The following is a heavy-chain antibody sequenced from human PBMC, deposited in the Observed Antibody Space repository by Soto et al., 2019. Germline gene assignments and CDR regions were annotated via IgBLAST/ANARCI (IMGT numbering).Heavy chain of an antibody. J-gene: IGHJ4*02. V-gene: IGHV3-23*01. D-gene: IGHD5-18*01. CDR2: MSGSGTST. CDR3: AKTFGEKWLLDY. Sequence: GRSLRLSCAASGFTFSSYGMSWVRQAPGKGLEWVSAMSGSGTSTYYADSVKGRFTISRDNSQSTLYLQMTGLRGEDAAIYYCAKTFGEKWLLDYWGPGNLVTVS. CDR1: GFTFSSYG.